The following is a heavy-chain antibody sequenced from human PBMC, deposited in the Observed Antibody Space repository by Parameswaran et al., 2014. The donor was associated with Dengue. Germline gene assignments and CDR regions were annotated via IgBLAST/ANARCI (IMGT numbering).Heavy chain of an antibody. Sequence: PGKGLEWIGSIYYSGSTYYNPSLKSRVTISVDTSKNQFSLKLSSVTAADTAVYYCASQFRVAARPFDYWGQGTLVTVSS. CDR2: IYYSGST. V-gene: IGHV4-39*01. J-gene: IGHJ4*02. D-gene: IGHD6-6*01. CDR3: ASQFRVAARPFDY.